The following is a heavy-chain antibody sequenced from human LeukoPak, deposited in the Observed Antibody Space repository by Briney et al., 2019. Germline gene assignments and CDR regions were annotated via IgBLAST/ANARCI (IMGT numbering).Heavy chain of an antibody. CDR2: ISSDGRTT. D-gene: IGHD2-8*01. J-gene: IGHJ3*02. CDR1: GFTFSSYW. CDR3: GREDRIVLGNDAFDI. V-gene: IGHV3-74*01. Sequence: GGSLRLSCAASGFTFSSYWMSWVRQAPGKGLVWVSRISSDGRTTSYADSVKGRFTISRDNAKNTLYLQMNSLRGEDTAVYYCGREDRIVLGNDAFDIWGQGTMVTVSS.